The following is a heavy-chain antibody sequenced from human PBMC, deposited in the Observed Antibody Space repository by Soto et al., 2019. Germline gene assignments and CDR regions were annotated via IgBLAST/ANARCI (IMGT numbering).Heavy chain of an antibody. Sequence: SETLSLTCTVSGGSISSYYWSWIRQPPGKGLEWIGYIYYSGSTNYNPSLKSRATISVDTSKNQFSLKLSSVTAADTAVYYCARVTRVADYSGYEYLDFDYWGQGTLVTVSS. CDR1: GGSISSYY. V-gene: IGHV4-59*01. CDR3: ARVTRVADYSGYEYLDFDY. D-gene: IGHD5-12*01. CDR2: IYYSGST. J-gene: IGHJ4*02.